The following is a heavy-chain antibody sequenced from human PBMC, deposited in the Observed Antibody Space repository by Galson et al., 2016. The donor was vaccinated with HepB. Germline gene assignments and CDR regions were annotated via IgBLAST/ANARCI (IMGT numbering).Heavy chain of an antibody. CDR1: GDSVSNHHVA. V-gene: IGHV6-1*01. CDR2: TYRGSN. Sequence: CAISGDSVSNHHVAWNWIRQSPSRGLEWLGRTYRGSNQYAASMRGRIATNSDTSTNQFSLQLSSVTPEDTGLYYCARGAYSSFDIWGQGTMVTVSS. J-gene: IGHJ3*02. D-gene: IGHD2-15*01. CDR3: ARGAYSSFDI.